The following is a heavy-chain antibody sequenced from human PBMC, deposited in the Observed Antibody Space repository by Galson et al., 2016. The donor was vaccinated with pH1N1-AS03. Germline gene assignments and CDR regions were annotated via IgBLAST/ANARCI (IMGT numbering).Heavy chain of an antibody. D-gene: IGHD2-21*02. CDR3: VRTVTENVYYSGLDV. CDR1: GFTFSSYW. V-gene: IGHV3-74*01. CDR2: VNSDGSST. J-gene: IGHJ6*02. Sequence: SLRLSCAASGFTFSSYWMHWVRQPPGTGLEWVSRVNSDGSSTAYADSVRGRFTISRDNSRNTLYLQMKSLRGDDTAVYYCVRTVTENVYYSGLDVWGQGTTVTVSS.